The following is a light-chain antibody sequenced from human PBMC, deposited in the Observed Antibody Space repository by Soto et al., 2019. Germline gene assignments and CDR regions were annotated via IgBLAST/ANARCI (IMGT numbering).Light chain of an antibody. Sequence: QSALTQPRSVSGSPGQSVTISCTGTSSDVNNNYVSWYQQHPGKAPKLMIYDVSKRPSGVPDRFSGSKSGNTASLTISGLQAEDEADYYCCSYAGSYTWVFGGGTKVTVL. CDR2: DVS. J-gene: IGLJ3*02. CDR1: SSDVNNNY. V-gene: IGLV2-11*01. CDR3: CSYAGSYTWV.